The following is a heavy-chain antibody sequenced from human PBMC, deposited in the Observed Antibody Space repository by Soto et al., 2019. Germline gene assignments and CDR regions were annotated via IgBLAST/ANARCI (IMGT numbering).Heavy chain of an antibody. J-gene: IGHJ5*02. Sequence: GESLKISCKASGYSFINYWIGWVRQMPGKGLEGMAIINPGNSETRYSPAFQGQVTISADKSITTTYLQWDSLEASDTAMYYCARPDNTYVASWGQGALVTVSS. D-gene: IGHD2-15*01. CDR2: INPGNSET. CDR1: GYSFINYW. V-gene: IGHV5-51*01. CDR3: ARPDNTYVAS.